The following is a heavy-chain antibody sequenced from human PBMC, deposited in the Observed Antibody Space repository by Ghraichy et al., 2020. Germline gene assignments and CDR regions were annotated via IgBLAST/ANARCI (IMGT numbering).Heavy chain of an antibody. D-gene: IGHD2-15*01. CDR1: GFTFSSYW. V-gene: IGHV3-7*01. CDR2: IKQDGSEK. CDR3: ARVLVVAASNWFDP. Sequence: GGSLRLSCAASGFTFSSYWMSWVRQAPGKGLEWVANIKQDGSEKYYVDSVKGRFTISRDNAKNSLYLQMNSLRAEDTAVYYCARVLVVAASNWFDPWGQGTLVTVSS. J-gene: IGHJ5*02.